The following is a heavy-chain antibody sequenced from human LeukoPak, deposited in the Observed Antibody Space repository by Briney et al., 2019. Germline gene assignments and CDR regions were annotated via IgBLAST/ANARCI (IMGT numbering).Heavy chain of an antibody. D-gene: IGHD6-13*01. V-gene: IGHV5-51*01. CDR1: GYSFTSYW. J-gene: IGHJ6*03. CDR2: IYPGDSGT. Sequence: GESLKISCKGSGYSFTSYWIGWVRQMPGKGLEWMGIIYPGDSGTRYSPSFQGQVTISADESISTAYLQWSSLQASDTAMYYCARQGAAGKYYYYYMDVWGKGTTVTVSS. CDR3: ARQGAAGKYYYYYMDV.